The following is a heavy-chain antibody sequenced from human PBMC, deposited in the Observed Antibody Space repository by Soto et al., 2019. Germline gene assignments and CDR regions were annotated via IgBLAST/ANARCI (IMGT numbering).Heavy chain of an antibody. CDR2: IKQDGSEK. J-gene: IGHJ3*02. V-gene: IGHV3-7*05. Sequence: EVQLVESGGGLVQPGGSLRLSCAASGFTFSSYWMSWVRQAPGKGLEWVANIKQDGSEKYYMDSVKGRFTISRDNAKNSLYLQMNSLRAEDTAVYYCARDFYDILTGFNDAFDIWGQGTMVTVSS. CDR1: GFTFSSYW. CDR3: ARDFYDILTGFNDAFDI. D-gene: IGHD3-9*01.